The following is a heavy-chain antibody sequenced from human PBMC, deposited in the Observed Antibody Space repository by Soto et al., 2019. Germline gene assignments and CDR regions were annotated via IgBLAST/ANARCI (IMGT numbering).Heavy chain of an antibody. CDR3: AKDRGGGAVVPDY. CDR2: IWYDGSNK. Sequence: QVQLVESGGGVVQPGRSLRLSCAASGFSFTTYGMHWVRQAPGEGLEWVAVIWYDGSNKYYADSVKGRFTISRDTSKKTLYLQKNSLRAENTAVYYLAKDRGGGAVVPDYWGQGTLVTVSS. V-gene: IGHV3-33*06. J-gene: IGHJ4*02. D-gene: IGHD2-21*01. CDR1: GFSFTTYG.